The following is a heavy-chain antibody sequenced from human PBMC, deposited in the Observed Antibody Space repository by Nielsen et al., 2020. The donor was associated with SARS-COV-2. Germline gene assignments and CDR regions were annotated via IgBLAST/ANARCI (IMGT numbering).Heavy chain of an antibody. Sequence: GGSLRLSCAASGFTFSSYGMHWVCQAPGKGLEWVAVIWYDGSNKYYADSVKGRFTISRDNSKNTLYLQMNSLRAEDTAVYYCARDVPDYYYYYYMDVWGKGTTVTVSS. CDR2: IWYDGSNK. V-gene: IGHV3-33*01. CDR3: ARDVPDYYYYYYMDV. CDR1: GFTFSSYG. J-gene: IGHJ6*03. D-gene: IGHD3-10*02.